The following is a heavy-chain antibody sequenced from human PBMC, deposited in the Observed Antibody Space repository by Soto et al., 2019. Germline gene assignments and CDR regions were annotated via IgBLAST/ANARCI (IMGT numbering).Heavy chain of an antibody. CDR1: GGSISSGDYY. Sequence: SETLSLTCTVSGGSISSGDYYWSWIRQPPGKGLEWIGYIYYSGSTYYNPSLKSRVTISVDTSKNQFSLKLSSVTAADTAVYYCARVKANGGFPHNFDYWGPGTLVTVSS. V-gene: IGHV4-30-4*01. CDR2: IYYSGST. CDR3: ARVKANGGFPHNFDY. D-gene: IGHD2-8*01. J-gene: IGHJ4*02.